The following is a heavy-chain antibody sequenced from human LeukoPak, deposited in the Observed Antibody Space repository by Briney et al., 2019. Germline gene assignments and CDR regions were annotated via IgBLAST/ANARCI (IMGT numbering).Heavy chain of an antibody. CDR3: ARDGSCGNAWSYYYGMDV. Sequence: PGGFLRLSCAASGFTFSLYEMNWVRQAPGEGLEWVSNISSSGSTIYYADSVGGRFTISRDNAKNSLYLQLNSLRAEDSALYFCARDGSCGNAWSYYYGMDVWGQGTTVTVSS. CDR2: ISSSGSTI. J-gene: IGHJ6*02. CDR1: GFTFSLYE. D-gene: IGHD1-26*01. V-gene: IGHV3-48*03.